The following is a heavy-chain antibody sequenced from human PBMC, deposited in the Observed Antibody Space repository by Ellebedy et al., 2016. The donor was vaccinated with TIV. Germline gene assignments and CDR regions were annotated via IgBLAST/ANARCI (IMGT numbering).Heavy chain of an antibody. CDR3: ANQYYLSTRFDI. CDR1: GGSLRSSNYY. Sequence: SETLSLTXHVSGGSLRSSNYYWAWIRQPPGKGLEWIGSIYYDGNSYHSPSLKSRVTIDIAKSKDQLSLKLTSATAADTAVYYCANQYYLSTRFDIWGQGILVTVSS. CDR2: IYYDGNS. D-gene: IGHD2/OR15-2a*01. V-gene: IGHV4-39*01. J-gene: IGHJ4*02.